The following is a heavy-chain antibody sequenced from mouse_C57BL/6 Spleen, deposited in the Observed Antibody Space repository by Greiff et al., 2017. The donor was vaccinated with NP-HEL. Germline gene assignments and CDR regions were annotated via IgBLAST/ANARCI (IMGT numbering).Heavy chain of an antibody. D-gene: IGHD4-1*01. CDR1: GFTFSSYG. Sequence: VQLKQSGGDLVKPGGSLKLSCAASGFTFSSYGMSWVRQTPDKRLEWVATISSGGSYTYYPDSVKGRFTISRDNAKNTLYLQMSSLKSEDTAMYYCARHVWENFDYWGQGTTLTVSS. V-gene: IGHV5-6*01. CDR3: ARHVWENFDY. CDR2: ISSGGSYT. J-gene: IGHJ2*01.